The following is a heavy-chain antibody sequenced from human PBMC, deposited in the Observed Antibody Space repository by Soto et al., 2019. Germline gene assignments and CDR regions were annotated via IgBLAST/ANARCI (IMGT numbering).Heavy chain of an antibody. CDR3: GHIMTTVTTT. J-gene: IGHJ5*02. CDR2: IYWDDDK. CDR1: GFSRSTSGVG. D-gene: IGHD4-17*01. Sequence: QLTLKASGPTLVKPTQTLTLTCTFSGFSRSTSGVGVNCIRQPPGKALEWLALIYWDDDKRYIPSLKSRLTVNKETPKNQVVLTMTKMDPVDTATYYCGHIMTTVTTTCGQGTQVTVSS. V-gene: IGHV2-5*02.